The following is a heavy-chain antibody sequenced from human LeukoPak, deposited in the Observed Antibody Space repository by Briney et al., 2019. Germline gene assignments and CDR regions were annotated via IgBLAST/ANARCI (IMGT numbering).Heavy chain of an antibody. CDR2: ISYDGSNK. CDR3: AKSETTVTGDYFDY. Sequence: GRSLRLSCAASRFTFSSYGMHWVRQAPGKGLEWVAVISYDGSNKYYADSVKGRFTISRDNSKNTLYLQMNSLRAEDTAVYYCAKSETTVTGDYFDYWGQGTLVTVSS. CDR1: RFTFSSYG. V-gene: IGHV3-30*18. D-gene: IGHD4-17*01. J-gene: IGHJ4*02.